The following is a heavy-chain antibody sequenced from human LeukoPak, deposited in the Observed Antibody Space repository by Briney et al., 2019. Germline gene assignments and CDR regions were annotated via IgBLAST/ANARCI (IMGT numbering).Heavy chain of an antibody. CDR3: AREPANDYGDSLHDY. D-gene: IGHD4-17*01. J-gene: IGHJ4*02. V-gene: IGHV1-2*02. Sequence: ASVKVSCKASGYTFTGYYMHWVRQAPGQGLEWMGWINPNSGGTNYAQKFQGRVTMTRDTSISTAYMELSRLRSDDTAVYYCAREPANDYGDSLHDYWGQGTLVTVSS. CDR2: INPNSGGT. CDR1: GYTFTGYY.